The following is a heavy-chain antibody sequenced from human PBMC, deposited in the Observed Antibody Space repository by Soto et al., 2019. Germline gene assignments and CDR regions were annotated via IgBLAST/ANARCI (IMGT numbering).Heavy chain of an antibody. CDR3: ARGGGAAAAY. Sequence: EVQLVESGGGLVQPGVSLRLSCAASGFTVSGNYMNWVRQAPGKGLEWVSVIYSDGSTYYADSVKGRFTISSDSSKNRLYLQMNRLRAEDTAVSYCARGGGAAAAYWGPGTLVTVSS. CDR1: GFTVSGNY. J-gene: IGHJ4*02. D-gene: IGHD6-13*01. CDR2: IYSDGST. V-gene: IGHV3-66*01.